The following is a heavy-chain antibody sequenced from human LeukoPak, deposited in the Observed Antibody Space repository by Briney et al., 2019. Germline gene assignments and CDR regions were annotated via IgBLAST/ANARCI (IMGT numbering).Heavy chain of an antibody. J-gene: IGHJ4*01. Sequence: ASVKVSCKASGYTFTSYYMHWVRQAPGQGLEWMGIINPSGGSTSYAQKFQGRVTMTRDTSTSTVYMELSSLRSEDTAVYYCARDGRGSGSYYTICLYWGQGTLVTVSS. V-gene: IGHV1-46*01. CDR3: ARDGRGSGSYYTICLY. CDR1: GYTFTSYY. CDR2: INPSGGST. D-gene: IGHD3-10*01.